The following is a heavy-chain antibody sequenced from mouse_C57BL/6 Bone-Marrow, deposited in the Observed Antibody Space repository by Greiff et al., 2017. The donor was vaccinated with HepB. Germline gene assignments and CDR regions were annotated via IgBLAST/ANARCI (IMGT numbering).Heavy chain of an antibody. D-gene: IGHD2-4*01. Sequence: VKLMESGPGLVQPSQSLSITCTVSGFSLTSYGVHWVRQSPGKGLEWLGVIWSGGSTDYNAAFISRLSISKDNSKSQVFFKMNSLQADDTAIYYCARRGLYDYGGFAYWGQGTLVTVSA. CDR2: IWSGGST. CDR3: ARRGLYDYGGFAY. V-gene: IGHV2-2*01. J-gene: IGHJ3*01. CDR1: GFSLTSYG.